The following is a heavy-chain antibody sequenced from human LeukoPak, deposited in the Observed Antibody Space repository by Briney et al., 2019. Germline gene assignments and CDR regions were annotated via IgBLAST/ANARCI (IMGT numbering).Heavy chain of an antibody. Sequence: SETLSLTCTVSGGSISSSSYYWGWLRQPPGKGLEGIGSIYYSGSTYYNPSLKSRTTISVDTSKNQFSLKLSSVTAADTAVYYCARGDGVIGAIGIGSWYFDLWGRGTLVAVSS. D-gene: IGHD2/OR15-2a*01. CDR2: IYYSGST. J-gene: IGHJ2*01. V-gene: IGHV4-39*07. CDR1: GGSISSSSYY. CDR3: ARGDGVIGAIGIGSWYFDL.